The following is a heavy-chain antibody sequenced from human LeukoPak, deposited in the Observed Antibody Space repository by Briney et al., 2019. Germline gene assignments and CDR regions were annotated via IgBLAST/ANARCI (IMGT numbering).Heavy chain of an antibody. J-gene: IGHJ4*02. Sequence: SETLSLTCAVYGGSFSGYYWSWIRQSPGKGLEWIGEINHSGSTNYNPSLKSRVTISVDTSKSQFSLKLTSVTAADTAVYYCATLTTVVTAYYFDYWGQGTLVTVSS. V-gene: IGHV4-34*01. CDR1: GGSFSGYY. CDR3: ATLTTVVTAYYFDY. CDR2: INHSGST. D-gene: IGHD4-23*01.